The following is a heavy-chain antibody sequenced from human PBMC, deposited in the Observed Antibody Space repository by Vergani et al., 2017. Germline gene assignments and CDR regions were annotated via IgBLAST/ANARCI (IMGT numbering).Heavy chain of an antibody. CDR3: ARGIVGGLEFDN. D-gene: IGHD1-26*01. J-gene: IGHJ4*02. Sequence: EVRLAESGGGLVQPGGSLRLSCAVSGFPFTSYSMNWVRQAPGQGLEWVSYISGVGDTINYADSVKGRFTISRDNSLHLQMNSLRVEDTAVYYCARGIVGGLEFDNWGQGTLVTVSS. CDR2: ISGVGDTI. V-gene: IGHV3-48*01. CDR1: GFPFTSYS.